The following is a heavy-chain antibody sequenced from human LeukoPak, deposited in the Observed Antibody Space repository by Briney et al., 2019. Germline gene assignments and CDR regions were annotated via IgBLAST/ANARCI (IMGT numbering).Heavy chain of an antibody. Sequence: GGSLRLSCAASGFTFSSYWMSWVRQAPGKGLEWVANIKQDGSEKYYVDSVKGRFTISRDNAKNSLYLQMNSLRAEDTAVYYCAREPGAVFEYSSSGTAFDIWGQGTMVTVSS. V-gene: IGHV3-7*01. CDR3: AREPGAVFEYSSSGTAFDI. D-gene: IGHD6-6*01. J-gene: IGHJ3*02. CDR1: GFTFSSYW. CDR2: IKQDGSEK.